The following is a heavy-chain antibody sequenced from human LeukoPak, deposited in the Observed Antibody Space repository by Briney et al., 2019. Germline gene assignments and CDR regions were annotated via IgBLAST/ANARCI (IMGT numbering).Heavy chain of an antibody. Sequence: ASVKVSCKASGYTFTSYAMHWVRQAPGQRLEWMGWINTGNGNTKYSQKFQGRVTITRDTSANTTYMELSSLRSEDTAVHYCARDYYDILTGYPQGMDVWGKGTTVTVSS. D-gene: IGHD3-9*01. J-gene: IGHJ6*04. CDR1: GYTFTSYA. CDR2: INTGNGNT. CDR3: ARDYYDILTGYPQGMDV. V-gene: IGHV1-3*04.